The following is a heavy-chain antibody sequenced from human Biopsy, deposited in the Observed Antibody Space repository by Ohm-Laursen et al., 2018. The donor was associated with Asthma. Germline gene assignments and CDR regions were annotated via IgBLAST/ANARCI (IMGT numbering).Heavy chain of an antibody. CDR1: GGSISSFY. V-gene: IGHV4-59*01. D-gene: IGHD6-19*01. CDR3: VRAVKNEQWLAPLDY. Sequence: TLSLTCSVYGGSISSFYWSWIRQSPEKGLEWMGYVYWTGSTNYNPSVKSQVTMSVDTSKNRMFLELTSVTAADAAIYYCVRAVKNEQWLAPLDYWGQGKPVTASS. J-gene: IGHJ4*02. CDR2: VYWTGST.